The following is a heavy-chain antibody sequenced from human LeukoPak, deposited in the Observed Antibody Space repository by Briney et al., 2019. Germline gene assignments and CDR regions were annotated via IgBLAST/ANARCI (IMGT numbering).Heavy chain of an antibody. CDR2: IKQDGSEK. D-gene: IGHD3-22*01. Sequence: GGSLRLSCAASGFTFSSYWMSWVRQAPGKGLEWVANIKQDGSEKYYVDSVKGRSTISRDNAKNSLYLQMNSLRAEDTAVYYCAREGYYDSSGYSQDWDYWGQGTLVTVSS. CDR1: GFTFSSYW. J-gene: IGHJ4*02. V-gene: IGHV3-7*01. CDR3: AREGYYDSSGYSQDWDY.